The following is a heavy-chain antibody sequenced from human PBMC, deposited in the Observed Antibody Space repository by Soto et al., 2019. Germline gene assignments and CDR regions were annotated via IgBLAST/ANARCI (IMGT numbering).Heavy chain of an antibody. CDR2: ISYDGSNK. CDR3: AKGFSYSVIDY. J-gene: IGHJ4*02. D-gene: IGHD5-18*01. V-gene: IGHV3-30*18. Sequence: QVQLVESGGGVVQPGRSLRLSCAASGFTFSTYGMHWVRQAPGKGLEWVAVISYDGSNKYYADSVKGRFTISRDNSKNTLYLQMTSLRAEHTAVYYCAKGFSYSVIDYWGQATLVTVSS. CDR1: GFTFSTYG.